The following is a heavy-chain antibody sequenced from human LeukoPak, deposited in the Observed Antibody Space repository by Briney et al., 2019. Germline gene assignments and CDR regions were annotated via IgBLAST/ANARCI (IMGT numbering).Heavy chain of an antibody. J-gene: IGHJ3*02. D-gene: IGHD2-2*01. V-gene: IGHV4-59*01. CDR3: ARDSKGYCSSTSCYDASVFDI. CDR1: GGSISSYY. CDR2: IHYSGST. Sequence: SETLSLTCTVSGGSISSYYWTWIRQPPGKGLEWIGYIHYSGSTNYNPSLKSRVTISVDTSKNQFSLKLSSVTAADTAVYYCARDSKGYCSSTSCYDASVFDIWGQGTMVTVSS.